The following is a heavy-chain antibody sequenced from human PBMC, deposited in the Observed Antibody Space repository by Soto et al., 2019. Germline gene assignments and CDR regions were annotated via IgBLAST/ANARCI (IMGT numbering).Heavy chain of an antibody. CDR3: ARARFSEWSQDYYGLDI. CDR2: VNHSGSP. J-gene: IGHJ6*02. D-gene: IGHD3-3*01. Sequence: PSETLSLTCGVSGSIPGGSLSTYFWTWIRQTPGKGLEWFGEVNHSGSPNYSPSLRTLVTMSFDTTKNQFSLNLTSVTAADTAVSYCARARFSEWSQDYYGLDIWGQGTTVTVSS. CDR1: GSIPGGSLSTYF. V-gene: IGHV4-34*01.